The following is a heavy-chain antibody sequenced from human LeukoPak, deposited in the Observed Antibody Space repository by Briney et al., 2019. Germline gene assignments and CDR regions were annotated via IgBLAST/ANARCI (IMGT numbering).Heavy chain of an antibody. V-gene: IGHV4-34*01. Sequence: SETLSLTCAVYGGSFSGYYWSWIRQPPGKGLEWIGEIKHSASTNYNPSLKSRVTISVDTSKNQFSLKLSSVTAADTAVYYCARGKRAAPSYCSGGSCKHFDYWGQGTLVTVSS. CDR2: IKHSAST. CDR1: GGSFSGYY. D-gene: IGHD2-15*01. J-gene: IGHJ4*02. CDR3: ARGKRAAPSYCSGGSCKHFDY.